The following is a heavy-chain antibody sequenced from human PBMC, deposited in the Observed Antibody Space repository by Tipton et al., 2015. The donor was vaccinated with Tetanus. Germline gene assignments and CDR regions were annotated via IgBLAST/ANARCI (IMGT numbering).Heavy chain of an antibody. CDR1: GLVCNDYA. Sequence: SLRLSCEGSGLVCNDYAMHWVRQVPGKGLEWVSGIYCDGGSTGYADSVKGRFTTSRDTAKAALYLQMNGLRTEDTALYYCVKDTSPGGADYWGQGILVTVSP. CDR2: IYCDGGST. J-gene: IGHJ4*02. D-gene: IGHD1-1*01. V-gene: IGHV3-9*01. CDR3: VKDTSPGGADY.